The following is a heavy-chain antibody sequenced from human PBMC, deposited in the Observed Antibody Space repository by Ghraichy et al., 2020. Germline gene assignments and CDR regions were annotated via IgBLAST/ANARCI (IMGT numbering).Heavy chain of an antibody. Sequence: SGPTLVKPTQTLTLTCSFSGFSLTTYGVAVGWIRQPPGKALEWLALTFWDDDTRYNSSLRSRLTITRDTPRNQLVLTLTNVDPMDTATYFCAHRSGKTRGFGYGWFDPWGQGIQVGVSS. J-gene: IGHJ5*02. D-gene: IGHD5-18*01. V-gene: IGHV2-5*02. CDR3: AHRSGKTRGFGYGWFDP. CDR2: TFWDDDT. CDR1: GFSLTTYGVA.